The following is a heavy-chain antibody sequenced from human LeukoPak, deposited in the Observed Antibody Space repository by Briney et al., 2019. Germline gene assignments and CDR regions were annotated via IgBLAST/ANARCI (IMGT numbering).Heavy chain of an antibody. CDR1: GFTFSSYA. CDR2: ITGSGGST. Sequence: GGSLRLSCAASGFTFSSYAMTWVRQAPGKGLEWVSTITGSGGSTYYADSVKGRFTISRDNSKNTLYLQMNSLRAEDTAVYYCAKDACSSSTCYAFGYWGQGTLVPVSS. V-gene: IGHV3-23*01. CDR3: AKDACSSSTCYAFGY. J-gene: IGHJ4*02. D-gene: IGHD2-2*01.